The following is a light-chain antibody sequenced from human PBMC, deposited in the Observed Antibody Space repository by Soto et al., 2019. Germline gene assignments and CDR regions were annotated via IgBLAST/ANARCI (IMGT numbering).Light chain of an antibody. CDR1: SSNVGGYHY. CDR3: SSYTSSSTRV. V-gene: IGLV2-14*01. CDR2: DVS. J-gene: IGLJ3*02. Sequence: QSALTQPASVSGSPGQSITISCTGTSSNVGGYHYVSWYQQHPGKAPKLMIYDVSNRPSGVSNRFSGSKSGNTASLTISGLQAEDEADSYCSSYTSSSTRVFGGGTKLTV.